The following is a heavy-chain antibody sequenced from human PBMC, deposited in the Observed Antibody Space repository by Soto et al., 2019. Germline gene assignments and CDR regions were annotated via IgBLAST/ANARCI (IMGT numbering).Heavy chain of an antibody. J-gene: IGHJ5*02. CDR2: IFANGHT. CDR3: VASLAASGLNWLDP. V-gene: IGHV4-4*07. CDR1: GGSISEKY. D-gene: IGHD6-13*01. Sequence: SETLSLTCIVSGGSISEKYWNWVRQPPGKGLEWIGLIFANGHTDYSPSLKSRVTMSVDASKNQFSLRLTSMTAADTAVYYCVASLAASGLNWLDPWGRGTLVTV.